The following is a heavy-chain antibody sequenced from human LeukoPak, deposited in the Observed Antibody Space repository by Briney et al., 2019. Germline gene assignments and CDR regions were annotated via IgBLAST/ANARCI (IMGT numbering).Heavy chain of an antibody. CDR2: THHGGST. J-gene: IGHJ6*02. CDR1: GDSITSSRW. Sequence: SETLSLTCAVSGDSITSSRWWNWVRQAPGKGLEWIGETHHGGSTNYNPSLKSRVTISVVKSKNQFSLKMNSVTAADTAVYYCARSRSTTTYYGMDVWGQGTTVTVSS. CDR3: ARSRSTTTYYGMDV. D-gene: IGHD2-2*01. V-gene: IGHV4-4*02.